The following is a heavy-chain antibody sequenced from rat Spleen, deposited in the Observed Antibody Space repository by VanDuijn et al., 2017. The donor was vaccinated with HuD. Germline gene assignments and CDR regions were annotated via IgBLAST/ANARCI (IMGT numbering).Heavy chain of an antibody. CDR3: TGDRHSPGVMDA. D-gene: IGHD1-4*01. J-gene: IGHJ4*01. CDR1: GFPVDSYG. Sequence: QVQLKESGPGLVQPSQTLSLTCTVSGFPVDSYGVMWVRQDPGKGLEWLAAISSGGSTYCNSALKSRLSIGRDTSKSQVFLKMNSLQPEDTAIYFCTGDRHSPGVMDAWGQGASVTVSS. V-gene: IGHV2S8*01. CDR2: ISSGGST.